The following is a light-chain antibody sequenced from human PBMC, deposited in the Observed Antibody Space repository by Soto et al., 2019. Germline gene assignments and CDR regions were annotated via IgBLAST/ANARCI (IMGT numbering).Light chain of an antibody. V-gene: IGLV2-11*01. J-gene: IGLJ1*01. CDR2: DVN. CDR3: CSYAGAYIYV. Sequence: QSALTQPRSVSGSPGQSVTISCTGTSSDIGAYNNVSWYQQHPGKVPKLMLYDVNKRPSGVPDRFSGSKSGNTASLTISGLQADDEADYYCCSYAGAYIYVFATGTKLTVL. CDR1: SSDIGAYNN.